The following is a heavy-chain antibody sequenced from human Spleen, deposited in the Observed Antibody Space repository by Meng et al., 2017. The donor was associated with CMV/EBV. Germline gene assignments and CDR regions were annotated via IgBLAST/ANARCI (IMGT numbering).Heavy chain of an antibody. D-gene: IGHD1-26*01. CDR2: INPYDDST. J-gene: IGHJ6*02. CDR1: GYIFTSNY. V-gene: IGHV1-46*01. Sequence: ASVKVSCKSSGYIFTSNYIHWVRQAPVQGLEWMGIINPYDDSTSYPQKFQGRVAMTTDTSTSTVYMELSSLRSEDTAVYYSAGESLSVGPTTALVVGYGLDVWGQGTTVTVSS. CDR3: AGESLSVGPTTALVVGYGLDV.